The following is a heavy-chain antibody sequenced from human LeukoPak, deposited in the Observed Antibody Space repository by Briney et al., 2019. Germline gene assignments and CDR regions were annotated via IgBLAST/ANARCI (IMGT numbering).Heavy chain of an antibody. CDR1: GFTFSSYA. CDR2: ISSDGGNR. D-gene: IGHD6-19*01. Sequence: GRSLRLSCAASGFTFSSYATHWVRRAPGKALEWVATISSDGGNRYYSDSVKGRFTISRDNSKNTLYLQMNSLRPEDTAVFHCARGRAVTGSAVIDYWGQGTLVTVSS. J-gene: IGHJ4*02. V-gene: IGHV3-30-3*01. CDR3: ARGRAVTGSAVIDY.